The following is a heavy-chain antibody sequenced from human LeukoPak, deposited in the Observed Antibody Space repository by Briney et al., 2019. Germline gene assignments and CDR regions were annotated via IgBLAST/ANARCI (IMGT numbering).Heavy chain of an antibody. V-gene: IGHV3-23*01. D-gene: IGHD3-22*01. CDR2: ISGSGGST. J-gene: IGHJ4*02. CDR3: AKNDYYYDSSGYYY. CDR1: GFTFSSYS. Sequence: GGSLRLSCAASGFTFSSYSMNWVRQAPGKGLEWVSAISGSGGSTYYADSVKGRFTISRDNSKNTLYLQMNSLRAEDTAVYYCAKNDYYYDSSGYYYWGQGTLVTVSS.